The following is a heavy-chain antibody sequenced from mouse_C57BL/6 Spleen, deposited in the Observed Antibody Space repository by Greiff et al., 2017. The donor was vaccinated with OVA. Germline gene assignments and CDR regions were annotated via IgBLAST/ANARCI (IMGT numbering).Heavy chain of an antibody. Sequence: QVQLQQPGAELVKPGASVKLSCKASGYTFTSYWMHWVKQRPGQGLEWIGMIHPNSGSTNYNEKFKSKATLTVDKSSSTAYMQLSSLTSEDSAVYYCARGEYYGRDYYAMDYWGQGTSVTVSS. D-gene: IGHD1-1*01. J-gene: IGHJ4*01. CDR3: ARGEYYGRDYYAMDY. CDR2: IHPNSGST. V-gene: IGHV1-64*01. CDR1: GYTFTSYW.